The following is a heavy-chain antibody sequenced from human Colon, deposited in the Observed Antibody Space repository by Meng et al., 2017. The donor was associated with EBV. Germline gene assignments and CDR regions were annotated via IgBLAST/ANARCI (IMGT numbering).Heavy chain of an antibody. Sequence: QLQLQESGPGLVKPLEXLSLTCAVSGGSISRSDWWSWVRQPPGKGLEWIGETSHSGSTDYSPSLKSRVTISLDKSKNQLSLKLNSVTAADTAVYYCASSDYYRSDYWGQGTLVTVSS. V-gene: IGHV4-4*02. CDR2: TSHSGST. CDR3: ASSDYYRSDY. J-gene: IGHJ4*02. D-gene: IGHD3-22*01. CDR1: GGSISRSDW.